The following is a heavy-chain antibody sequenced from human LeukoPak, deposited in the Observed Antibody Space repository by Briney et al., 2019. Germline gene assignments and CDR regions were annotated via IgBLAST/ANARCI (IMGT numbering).Heavy chain of an antibody. J-gene: IGHJ4*02. D-gene: IGHD2-2*01. V-gene: IGHV4-59*01. CDR3: ARVYCSSTSCYQFDY. CDR2: IYYSGST. Sequence: SETLSLTCTVSGGSISSYYWSWIRQPPGKGLEWIGYIYYSGSTNYNPSLKSRVTISVDTSKNQFSLKLSSVTAADTAVYYRARVYCSSTSCYQFDYWGQGTLVTVSS. CDR1: GGSISSYY.